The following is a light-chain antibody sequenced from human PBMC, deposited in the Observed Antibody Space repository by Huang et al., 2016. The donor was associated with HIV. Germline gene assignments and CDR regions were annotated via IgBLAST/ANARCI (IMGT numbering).Light chain of an antibody. J-gene: IGKJ1*01. CDR1: QSVTSN. V-gene: IGKV3-15*01. CDR2: SAY. Sequence: EVVMTQSPAILSVSPGERATLSCRASQSVTSNLAWYQQKPGQAPRLLIYSAYTRATGIPARFSGSGSGTEFTLTISSLQSEDFAVYYCQHYNNWPWWTFGQGTKVEIK. CDR3: QHYNNWPWWT.